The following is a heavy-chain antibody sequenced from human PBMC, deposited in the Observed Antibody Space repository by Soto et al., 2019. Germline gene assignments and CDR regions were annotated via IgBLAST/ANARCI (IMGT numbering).Heavy chain of an antibody. CDR1: GFTFSSYG. V-gene: IGHV3-30*18. CDR2: ISYDGSNK. CDR3: AKERGYCISTSCYYYYYGMDV. D-gene: IGHD2-2*01. J-gene: IGHJ6*02. Sequence: QVQLVESGGGVVQPGRSLRLSCAASGFTFSSYGMHWVRQAPGKGLEWVAVISYDGSNKYYADSVKGRFTISRDNSKNTLYLQMNGRRSEDTAVYYCAKERGYCISTSCYYYYYGMDVWGQGTTVTVSS.